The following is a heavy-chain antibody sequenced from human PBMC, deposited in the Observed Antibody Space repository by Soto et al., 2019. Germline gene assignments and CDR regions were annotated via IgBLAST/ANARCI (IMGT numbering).Heavy chain of an antibody. V-gene: IGHV4-34*01. CDR1: GGAFSGYY. CDR2: IKQSGST. J-gene: IGHJ5*02. D-gene: IGHD6-13*01. Sequence: SETLSLTCAAYGGAFSGYYWSWIRQPPGKGLEWIGEIKQSGSTDCNPSLKSRVTISVDTSENHFSLKLSSVTAADTAVYYCARVKSSSWYRGWCDPWGRGTLVAVAS. CDR3: ARVKSSSWYRGWCDP.